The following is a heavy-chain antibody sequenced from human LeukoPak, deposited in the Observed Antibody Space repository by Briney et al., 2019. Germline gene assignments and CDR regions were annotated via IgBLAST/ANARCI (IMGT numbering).Heavy chain of an antibody. CDR1: GFTFSSYA. CDR2: ISAGGGST. D-gene: IGHD3-9*01. CDR3: ARPAYDILTGSAGQFDY. Sequence: GGSLRLSCAASGFTFSSYAMSWVRQAPGRGLEWVSGISAGGGSTYYADSVKGRFTISRDNSKNTLYLQMNSLRAEDTAVYYCARPAYDILTGSAGQFDYWGQGTLVTVSS. J-gene: IGHJ4*02. V-gene: IGHV3-23*01.